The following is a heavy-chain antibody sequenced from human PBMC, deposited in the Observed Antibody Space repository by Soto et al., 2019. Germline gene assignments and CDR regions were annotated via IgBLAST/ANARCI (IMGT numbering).Heavy chain of an antibody. CDR1: GGSISSGGYS. D-gene: IGHD6-19*01. CDR2: IYHSGST. J-gene: IGHJ4*02. Sequence: SETLSLTCAVSGGSISSGGYSWSWIRQPPGKGLEWIGYIYHSGSTYYNPSLKSRVTISVDRSKNQFSLKLSSVTAADTAVYYCARLPIAVAPIDYWGQGTLVTVSS. CDR3: ARLPIAVAPIDY. V-gene: IGHV4-30-2*01.